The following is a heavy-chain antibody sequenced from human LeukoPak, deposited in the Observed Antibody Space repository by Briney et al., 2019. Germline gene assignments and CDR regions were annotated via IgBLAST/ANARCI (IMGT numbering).Heavy chain of an antibody. D-gene: IGHD3-22*01. CDR2: IYTTGST. V-gene: IGHV4-61*02. Sequence: SETLSLTCTVSGGSISSGTYYWTWIRQPAGKGLEWIGRIYTTGSTNYNPSLKSRVTMSTDTSKNQFSLKLRWVTAADTAVYYCARVTTGGYYNWWGQGTLVTVSS. CDR1: GGSISSGTYY. CDR3: ARVTTGGYYNW. J-gene: IGHJ4*02.